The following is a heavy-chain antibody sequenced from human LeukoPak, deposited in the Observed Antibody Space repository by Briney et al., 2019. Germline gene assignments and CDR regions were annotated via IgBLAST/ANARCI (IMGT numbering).Heavy chain of an antibody. Sequence: ASVKVSCKASGYTFTGYYMLWVRQAPGQGLEWMGWINPNSGGTNYAQKFQGRVTMTRDTSISTAYMELSRLRSDDTAVYYCARVRIAVAGKYYFDYWGQGTLVTVSS. J-gene: IGHJ4*02. CDR3: ARVRIAVAGKYYFDY. CDR2: INPNSGGT. D-gene: IGHD6-19*01. V-gene: IGHV1-2*02. CDR1: GYTFTGYY.